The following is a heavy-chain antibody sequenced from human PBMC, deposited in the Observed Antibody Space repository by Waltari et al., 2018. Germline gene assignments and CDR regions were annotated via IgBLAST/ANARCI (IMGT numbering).Heavy chain of an antibody. CDR3: ARVPAMRTFIPEY. CDR1: GFIFGDYY. CDR2: ISSTGRIT. D-gene: IGHD2-21*01. V-gene: IGHV3-11*01. Sequence: QVQLVESGGGLVKPGGSLRLSCEASGFIFGDYYVAWIRQAPGKGLEWVSYISSTGRITYYADSVKGRFTISRDNAKNSLFLQMYSLRDEDTAIYYCARVPAMRTFIPEYWGQGTLVTVPS. J-gene: IGHJ4*02.